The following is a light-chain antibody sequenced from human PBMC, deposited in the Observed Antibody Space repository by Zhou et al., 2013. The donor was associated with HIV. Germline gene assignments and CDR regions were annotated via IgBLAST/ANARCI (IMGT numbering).Light chain of an antibody. CDR3: QQYNNWPWT. CDR1: HSVSRN. V-gene: IGKV3-15*01. CDR2: AAS. J-gene: IGKJ1*01. Sequence: DIVMTQSPATLSVSPGERATLSCRASHSVSRNLAWYQQRPGQAPRLLIYAASSRATGVPVRFSGSGSGTEFTLTIAGLQSEDVAVYYCQQYNNWPWTFGHGTKVEIK.